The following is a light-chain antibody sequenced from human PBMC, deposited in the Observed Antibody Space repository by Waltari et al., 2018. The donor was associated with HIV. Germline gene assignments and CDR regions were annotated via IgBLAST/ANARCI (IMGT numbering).Light chain of an antibody. CDR3: CSCPRSGIRYV. Sequence: QSALTQPASVSGSPGQSITISCTGTSSNVGSDDIVSWYQHHPSEATKLIIYEVTKRPSGVSNRFSGSKSGNTASLTISGLQAEDEADYYCCSCPRSGIRYVFGTGTKVTVL. V-gene: IGLV2-23*02. CDR2: EVT. J-gene: IGLJ1*01. CDR1: SSNVGSDDI.